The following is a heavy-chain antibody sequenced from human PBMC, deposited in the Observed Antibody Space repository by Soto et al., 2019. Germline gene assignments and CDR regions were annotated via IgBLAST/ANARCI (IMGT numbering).Heavy chain of an antibody. Sequence: SETLSLTCTVSGASINDFYWSWIRQTPGKGLEWVGFMYYSGTTKYNPSLKGRVNMSLDTSKNQVSLHLKSVTAADTAVYYCARANSSTWYKLEYKWFDPWGQGTLVTVSS. J-gene: IGHJ5*02. V-gene: IGHV4-59*01. CDR2: MYYSGTT. CDR1: GASINDFY. D-gene: IGHD6-13*01. CDR3: ARANSSTWYKLEYKWFDP.